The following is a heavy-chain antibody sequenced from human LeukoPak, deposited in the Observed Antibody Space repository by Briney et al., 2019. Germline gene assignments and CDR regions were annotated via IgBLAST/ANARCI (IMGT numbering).Heavy chain of an antibody. CDR2: IYESGTT. CDR3: ARDQYSSSWYEFYAFDI. D-gene: IGHD6-13*01. V-gene: IGHV4-34*01. CDR1: GESLNSYY. Sequence: SETLSLTCAVYGESLNSYYWSWVRQPPGEGLEWIGEIYESGTTEYNPSLKSRVTISMVPSKQQFSLSLSSVTAADTAVYYCARDQYSSSWYEFYAFDIWGQGTMVTVSS. J-gene: IGHJ3*02.